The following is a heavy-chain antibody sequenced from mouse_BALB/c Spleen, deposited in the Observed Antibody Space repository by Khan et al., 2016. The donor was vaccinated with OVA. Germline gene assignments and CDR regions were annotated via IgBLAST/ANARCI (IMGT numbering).Heavy chain of an antibody. J-gene: IGHJ3*01. CDR2: ISYSGST. CDR3: AMGRTY. D-gene: IGHD4-1*01. Sequence: VQLQESGPGLVKPSQSLSLTCTVTGYSITSDYAWNWIRQFPGNKLEWMGYISYSGSTSYNPSLKSRFSISRDTSKNQFFPQLNSVTTEDTATYCGAMGRTYWGQGTLVTVSA. CDR1: GYSITSDYA. V-gene: IGHV3-2*02.